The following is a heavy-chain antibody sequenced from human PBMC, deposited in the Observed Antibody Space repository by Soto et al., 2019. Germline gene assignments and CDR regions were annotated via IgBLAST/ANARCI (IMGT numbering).Heavy chain of an antibody. CDR3: ARSIEYYYDSSGYYYEPEYFQH. Sequence: GGSLRLSCAASGFTFSSYVMSWVRQAPGKGLEWVANIKQDGSEKYYVDSVKGRFTISRDNAKNSLYLQMNSLRAEDTAVYYCARSIEYYYDSSGYYYEPEYFQHWGQGTLVTSPQ. V-gene: IGHV3-7*01. J-gene: IGHJ1*01. CDR1: GFTFSSYV. D-gene: IGHD3-22*01. CDR2: IKQDGSEK.